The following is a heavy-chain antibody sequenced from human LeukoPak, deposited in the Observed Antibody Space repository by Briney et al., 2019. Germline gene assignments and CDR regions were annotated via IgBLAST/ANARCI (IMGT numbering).Heavy chain of an antibody. J-gene: IGHJ4*02. CDR1: GGSIRSHY. Sequence: SETLSLTCTVSGGSIRSHYWTGIRQSPGKAPEWLGYISYSGSTEYNPSLKSRVTVSVDTSKNQFSLKLSSVSAADTAVYYCARWSSIYYVLDSWGQGTLVTVSS. V-gene: IGHV4-59*11. D-gene: IGHD3-22*01. CDR2: ISYSGST. CDR3: ARWSSIYYVLDS.